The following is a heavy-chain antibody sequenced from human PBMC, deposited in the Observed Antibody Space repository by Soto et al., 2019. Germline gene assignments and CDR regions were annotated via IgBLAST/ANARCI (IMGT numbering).Heavy chain of an antibody. V-gene: IGHV3-7*01. CDR3: ARDDRYSGTFEY. J-gene: IGHJ4*02. D-gene: IGHD3-16*02. CDR2: VSSDGRAR. CDR1: GFSFSSYW. Sequence: EVQLAESGGGLVQPGGSLRLSCAASGFSFSSYWMSWVRQAPEKGPEWVAIVSSDGRARTYADSVKGRFTISRDNTENSIFLQMTSLRADDTAVYYCARDDRYSGTFEYWGQGARVTVSS.